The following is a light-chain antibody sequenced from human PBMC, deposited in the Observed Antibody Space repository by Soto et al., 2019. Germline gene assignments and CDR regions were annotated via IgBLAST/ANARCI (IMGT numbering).Light chain of an antibody. CDR2: EVS. Sequence: QSALTQPTSVSGSPGQSITISCTGTSSDVGGYNYVSWYQQHPGKAPKLMIYEVSNRPSGVSNRFSGSKSGNTASLTISGLQAEDDADYYCSSYASITTVVFGGGTKVTVL. CDR3: SSYASITTVV. CDR1: SSDVGGYNY. V-gene: IGLV2-14*01. J-gene: IGLJ2*01.